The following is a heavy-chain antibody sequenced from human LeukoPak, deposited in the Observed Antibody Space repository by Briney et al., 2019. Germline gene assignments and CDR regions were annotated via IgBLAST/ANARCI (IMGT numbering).Heavy chain of an antibody. Sequence: SVKVSCKASGYTFTGYYMHWVRQAPGQGLEWMGGIIPIFRRANYAQKFQDRLTITADESTTEVYMELTRLKSDDTAIYYCARVGEFGINSAMVLPDWGQGSLVTVSS. CDR3: ARVGEFGINSAMVLPD. CDR1: GYTFTGYY. J-gene: IGHJ4*02. D-gene: IGHD3-16*01. V-gene: IGHV1-69*13. CDR2: IIPIFRRA.